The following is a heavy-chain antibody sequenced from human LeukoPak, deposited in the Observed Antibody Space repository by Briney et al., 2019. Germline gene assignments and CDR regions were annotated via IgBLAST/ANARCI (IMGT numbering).Heavy chain of an antibody. J-gene: IGHJ4*02. Sequence: PGGSLRLSCAASRFTFSSYWMSWVRQAPGKGLEWVANIKQDGSEKYYVDSVKGRFTISRDNAKNSLYLQMNSLRAEDTAVYYCARGVQLWLPYFDYWGQGTLVTVSS. CDR2: IKQDGSEK. D-gene: IGHD5-18*01. CDR3: ARGVQLWLPYFDY. V-gene: IGHV3-7*01. CDR1: RFTFSSYW.